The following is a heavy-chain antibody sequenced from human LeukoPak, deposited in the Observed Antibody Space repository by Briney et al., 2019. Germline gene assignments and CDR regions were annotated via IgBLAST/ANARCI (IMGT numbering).Heavy chain of an antibody. D-gene: IGHD6-13*01. CDR3: ARSSSPNWFDP. CDR2: IYHSGST. Sequence: KPSETLSLTCTVSGYSISSGYYWGWIRQPPGKGLEWIGSIYHSGSTYYNPSLKSRVTISVDTSKNQFSLKLNSVTAADTAVYYCARSSSPNWFDPWGRGTLVTVSS. V-gene: IGHV4-38-2*02. J-gene: IGHJ5*02. CDR1: GYSISSGYY.